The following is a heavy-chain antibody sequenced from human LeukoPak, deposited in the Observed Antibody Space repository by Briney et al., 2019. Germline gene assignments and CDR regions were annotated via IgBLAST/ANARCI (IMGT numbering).Heavy chain of an antibody. Sequence: SETLSLTCSVSGGSIRSHYWSWIRQPAGKGLEWIGRIYTRGSTNYNPSLNSRVTLSVDTSRNQVFLELRSVTAADTAIYYCARDYSVAVGGTFNFDNWGQGILVTVSS. CDR3: ARDYSVAVGGTFNFDN. V-gene: IGHV4-4*07. D-gene: IGHD6-19*01. J-gene: IGHJ4*02. CDR2: IYTRGST. CDR1: GGSIRSHY.